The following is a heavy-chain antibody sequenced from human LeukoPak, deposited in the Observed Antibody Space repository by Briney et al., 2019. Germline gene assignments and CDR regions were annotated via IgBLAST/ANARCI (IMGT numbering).Heavy chain of an antibody. CDR1: GFTFSSYW. V-gene: IGHV3-15*01. Sequence: GGSLRLSCAASGFTFSSYWMSWVRQAPGKGLEWVGRIQSKTHGGTTDFAPPVKDRFTISRDDSKSMLLLQMNSLKPEDTAVYYCTTAFFGSPPGWGQGTLVTVSS. CDR3: TTAFFGSPPG. CDR2: IQSKTHGGTT. J-gene: IGHJ4*02. D-gene: IGHD2/OR15-2a*01.